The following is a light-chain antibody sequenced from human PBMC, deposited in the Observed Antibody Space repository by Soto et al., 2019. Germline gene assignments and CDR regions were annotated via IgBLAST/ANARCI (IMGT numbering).Light chain of an antibody. J-gene: IGKJ4*01. CDR2: DAS. CDR1: QSVSSY. Sequence: EIVLTQSPATLSLSPGERATLSCRASQSVSSYLAWYQQKPGQAPRLLIYDASNRATGIPARFSGSGSGTDFTPTISSLEPEDFAVYYCQQRSSWPLTFGGGTKV. CDR3: QQRSSWPLT. V-gene: IGKV3-11*01.